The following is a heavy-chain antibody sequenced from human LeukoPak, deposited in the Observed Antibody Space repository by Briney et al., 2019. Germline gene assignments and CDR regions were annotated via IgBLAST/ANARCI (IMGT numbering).Heavy chain of an antibody. Sequence: GASVKVSCKASGYTFTSYGISWVRQAPGQGLEWMGWISTYNGNTNYAQKLQGRVTMTTDTSTSTAYMELRSLRSDDTAVYYCARDPCGDSSCHDAFDIWGQGTMVTVSS. J-gene: IGHJ3*02. CDR3: ARDPCGDSSCHDAFDI. CDR2: ISTYNGNT. D-gene: IGHD2-15*01. CDR1: GYTFTSYG. V-gene: IGHV1-18*01.